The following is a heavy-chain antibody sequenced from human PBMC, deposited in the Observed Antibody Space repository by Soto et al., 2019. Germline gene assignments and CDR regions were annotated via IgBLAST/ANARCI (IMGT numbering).Heavy chain of an antibody. CDR2: ISANNGNT. Sequence: ASVKVSCKASGYTFTGYGISWVRQAPGQGLEWMGWISANNGNTNYAQKFQGRVTMTRNTSISTAYMELSSLRSEDTAVYYCARADYGSGSYYIPDAFDIWGQGTMVTVSS. D-gene: IGHD3-10*01. V-gene: IGHV1-18*01. CDR3: ARADYGSGSYYIPDAFDI. CDR1: GYTFTGYG. J-gene: IGHJ3*02.